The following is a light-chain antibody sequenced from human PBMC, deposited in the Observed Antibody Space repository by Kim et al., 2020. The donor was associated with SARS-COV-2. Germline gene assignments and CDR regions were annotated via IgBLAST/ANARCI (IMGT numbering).Light chain of an antibody. Sequence: GQPVSISCSGGRANIGSNYVFWYQQLPGTAPKPLISRNNLRPSGVPDRFSGSKSGTSASLVISGLRSEDEADYYCAAWDGSLSGVVFGGGTQLTVL. V-gene: IGLV1-47*01. CDR3: AAWDGSLSGVV. CDR1: RANIGSNY. CDR2: RNN. J-gene: IGLJ2*01.